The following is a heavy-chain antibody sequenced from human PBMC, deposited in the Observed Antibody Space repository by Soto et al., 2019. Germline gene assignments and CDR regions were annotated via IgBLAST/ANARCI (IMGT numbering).Heavy chain of an antibody. Sequence: PGESLKISCKGSGYSFTSYWISWVRQMPGKGLEWMGRIDPSDSYTNYSPSFQGHVTISADRSISTAYLQWSSLKASDTAMYYCASGTNGHYYGMDVWGQGTTVTVSS. CDR1: GYSFTSYW. CDR2: IDPSDSYT. CDR3: ASGTNGHYYGMDV. J-gene: IGHJ6*02. D-gene: IGHD2-8*01. V-gene: IGHV5-10-1*01.